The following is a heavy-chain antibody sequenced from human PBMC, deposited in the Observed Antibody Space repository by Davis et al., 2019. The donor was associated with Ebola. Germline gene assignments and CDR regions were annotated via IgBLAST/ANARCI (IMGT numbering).Heavy chain of an antibody. J-gene: IGHJ3*02. CDR2: INPNDGRT. D-gene: IGHD2-2*02. CDR1: GYTFTNYY. V-gene: IGHV1-46*01. Sequence: ASVKVSCKASGYTFTNYYMHWVRQAPGQGLEWMGMINPNDGRTIYAQKFQGRVTITADKSTSAAYMELSSLRSEDTAVYYCASAEGIYHDAFDIWGQGTMVTLSS. CDR3: ASAEGIYHDAFDI.